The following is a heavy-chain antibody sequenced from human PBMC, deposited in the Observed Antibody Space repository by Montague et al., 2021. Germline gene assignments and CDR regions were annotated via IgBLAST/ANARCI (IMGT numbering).Heavy chain of an antibody. Sequence: CAISGDSVSSNDATCNSIRQSPSRRLEWLGRTYYRSKGYNEYAISVKSRITVNPDTSKNQFALLLNSVTPEDTAVYYCARGWQKRFDPWGQGTLVTVSS. CDR2: TYYRSKGYN. V-gene: IGHV6-1*01. J-gene: IGHJ5*02. CDR3: ARGWQKRFDP. D-gene: IGHD5-24*01. CDR1: GDSVSSNDAT.